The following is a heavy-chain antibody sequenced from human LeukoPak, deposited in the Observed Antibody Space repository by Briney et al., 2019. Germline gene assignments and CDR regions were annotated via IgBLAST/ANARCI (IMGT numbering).Heavy chain of an antibody. D-gene: IGHD5-24*01. CDR2: IKQDGSAK. CDR3: AAINIAQLPIRVY. CDR1: GFTFSSYW. J-gene: IGHJ4*02. Sequence: GRSLRLSCAASGFTFSSYWMTWVSQAPGKWLHWVANIKQDGSAKYYVDSLRGRFSISRDNVKNSLFLQMNSLSDDDTAVYYCAAINIAQLPIRVYWGQGTLVTVSS. V-gene: IGHV3-7*01.